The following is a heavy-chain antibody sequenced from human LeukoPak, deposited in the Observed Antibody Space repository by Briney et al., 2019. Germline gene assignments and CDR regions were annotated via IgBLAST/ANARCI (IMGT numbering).Heavy chain of an antibody. Sequence: EGSLRLSCAASGFTFSDYWIDWVRQAPGQGLEWVANINTDGSTTNYVESVRGRFTISRDNTRNSLSLQMNNLRDEDTAVYYCARNRGGQQFDCWGQGTLLTVSS. J-gene: IGHJ4*02. CDR1: GFTFSDYW. D-gene: IGHD3-10*01. CDR3: ARNRGGQQFDC. CDR2: INTDGSTT. V-gene: IGHV3-7*01.